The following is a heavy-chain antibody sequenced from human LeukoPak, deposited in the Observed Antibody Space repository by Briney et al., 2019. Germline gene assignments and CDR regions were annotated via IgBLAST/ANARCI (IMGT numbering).Heavy chain of an antibody. CDR1: GGSISSYY. Sequence: PSETLSLTCTVSGGSISSYYWTWIRQPPGKGLEWIGYILYSGSTNYNPSLKSRVTISVDTSKNQFSLKVTSVTAADRAVYYCARMYSASRGDAFDIWGQGTMVTVSS. D-gene: IGHD1-26*01. J-gene: IGHJ3*02. CDR3: ARMYSASRGDAFDI. V-gene: IGHV4-59*01. CDR2: ILYSGST.